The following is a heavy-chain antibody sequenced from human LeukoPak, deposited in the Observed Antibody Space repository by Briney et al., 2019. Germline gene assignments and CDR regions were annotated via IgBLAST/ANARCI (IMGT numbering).Heavy chain of an antibody. V-gene: IGHV3-23*01. CDR3: AKDPPTVMANAFHI. D-gene: IGHD5-18*01. Sequence: PGGSLRLSCAASGFTFSSYGMSWVRQAPGRGLEWVSSISGSGGTTYYADSVKGRFTISRHNSKNTLYLQMNSLRADDTAVYSCAKDPPTVMANAFHIWGQGTMVTVS. CDR2: ISGSGGTT. CDR1: GFTFSSYG. J-gene: IGHJ3*02.